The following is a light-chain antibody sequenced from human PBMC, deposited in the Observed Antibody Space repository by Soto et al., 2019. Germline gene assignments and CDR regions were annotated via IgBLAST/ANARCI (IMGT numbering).Light chain of an antibody. CDR2: GAS. Sequence: EIGLTQSPGTLSLSPGERATLSCRARQRVSSSYLAWYQQKPGQAATLLIDGASSRATGIPDRFSGSGSGTDFTLPISRLEPEDFAVYYCQQYGSSPWTFGRGTKADIK. CDR1: QRVSSSY. CDR3: QQYGSSPWT. J-gene: IGKJ1*01. V-gene: IGKV3-20*01.